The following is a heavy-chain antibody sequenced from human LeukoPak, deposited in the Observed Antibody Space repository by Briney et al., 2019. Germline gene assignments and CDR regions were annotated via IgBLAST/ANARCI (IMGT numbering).Heavy chain of an antibody. CDR2: IYTSGST. Sequence: SETLSLTCTVSGRSISHYYWSWIRQPAGKGLEWIGLIYTSGSTNYNPSLKSRVTISVDKSKNQFSLKLNSVTAADTAVYYCASVAPYDYCGQGTLVTVSS. CDR1: GRSISHYY. J-gene: IGHJ4*02. V-gene: IGHV4-4*07. CDR3: ASVAPYDY.